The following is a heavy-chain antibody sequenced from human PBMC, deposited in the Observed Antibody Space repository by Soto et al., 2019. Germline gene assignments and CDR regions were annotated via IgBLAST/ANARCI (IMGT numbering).Heavy chain of an antibody. CDR2: TSYSGNT. CDR3: ARDGVGPFDY. V-gene: IGHV4-59*02. CDR1: GGSVSSYQ. Sequence: SETLSLTCTISGGSVSSYQWSWIRQPPGKGLEWIGLTSYSGNTVYNPSLKSRVDFSVDTSKNHFSLTMTSVTAADTAVYYCARDGVGPFDYWGQGTLVTVSS. J-gene: IGHJ4*02. D-gene: IGHD1-26*01.